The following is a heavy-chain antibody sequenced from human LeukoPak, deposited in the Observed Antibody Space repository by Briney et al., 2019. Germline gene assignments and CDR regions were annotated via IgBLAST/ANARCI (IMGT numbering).Heavy chain of an antibody. V-gene: IGHV1-18*04. J-gene: IGHJ3*02. CDR2: ISTYNGNT. CDR1: GYNFDRYG. CDR3: AKDFVFPTKPDAFDI. Sequence: ASVKVSCKGSGYNFDRYGVNWVRQAPGQGLEWVGWISTYNGNTFYAQKFEGRVSMTTDTSTNTVYMDLRSLRSDDTALYYCAKDFVFPTKPDAFDIWGQGTMVTVSS. D-gene: IGHD2-2*01.